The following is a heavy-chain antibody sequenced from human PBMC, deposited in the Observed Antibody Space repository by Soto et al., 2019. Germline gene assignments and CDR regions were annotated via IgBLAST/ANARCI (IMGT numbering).Heavy chain of an antibody. Sequence: TLSLTCAVSGGSIGSGAYSWSWIRQPPGKGLEWIGYIYHSGTTNYNPSLKSRVTISVDRSKNQFSLKLSSVTAADTAVYYCASSHAGAHITPAVQWGQGTLVTVS. V-gene: IGHV4-30-2*01. CDR1: GGSIGSGAYS. J-gene: IGHJ4*02. CDR2: IYHSGTT. CDR3: ASSHAGAHITPAVQ. D-gene: IGHD1-20*01.